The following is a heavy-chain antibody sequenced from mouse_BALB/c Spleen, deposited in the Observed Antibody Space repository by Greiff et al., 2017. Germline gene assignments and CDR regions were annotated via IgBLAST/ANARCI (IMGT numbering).Heavy chain of an antibody. V-gene: IGHV1-14*01. Sequence: VQLKQSGPELVKPGASVKMSCKASGYTFTSYVMHWVKQKPGQGLEWIGYINPYNDGTKYNEKVKGKATLTSDKSSNKAYMELSCLTSEDSAVYYCARYDGYFDYWGQGTTLTVSS. CDR3: ARYDGYFDY. CDR2: INPYNDGT. J-gene: IGHJ2*01. CDR1: GYTFTSYV. D-gene: IGHD2-3*01.